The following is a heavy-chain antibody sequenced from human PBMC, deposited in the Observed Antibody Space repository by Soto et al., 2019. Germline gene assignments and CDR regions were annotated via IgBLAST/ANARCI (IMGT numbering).Heavy chain of an antibody. Sequence: EHLSLTRAVDGGSLSGYYWSWIRQPPGKGLEWIGEINHSGSTNYNPSLKSRVTISVDTSKNQFSLKLSSVTAEDTAVYYCARDIVLLWFGELQYYGMDVWGQGTTVTVSS. V-gene: IGHV4-34*01. J-gene: IGHJ6*02. CDR3: ARDIVLLWFGELQYYGMDV. CDR1: GGSLSGYY. CDR2: INHSGST. D-gene: IGHD3-10*01.